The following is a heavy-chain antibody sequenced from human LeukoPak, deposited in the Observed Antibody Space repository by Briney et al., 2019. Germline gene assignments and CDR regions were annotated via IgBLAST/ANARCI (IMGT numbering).Heavy chain of an antibody. J-gene: IGHJ4*02. V-gene: IGHV1-2*02. CDR3: ARVPDFWSGNFDY. CDR1: GYTVTSYG. D-gene: IGHD3-3*01. CDR2: INPNSGGT. Sequence: ASVRVSCKASGYTVTSYGFSWVRQAPGQGLEWMGWINPNSGGTNYAQKFQGRVTMTRDTSISTAYMELSRLRSDDTAVYYCARVPDFWSGNFDYWGQGTLVTVSS.